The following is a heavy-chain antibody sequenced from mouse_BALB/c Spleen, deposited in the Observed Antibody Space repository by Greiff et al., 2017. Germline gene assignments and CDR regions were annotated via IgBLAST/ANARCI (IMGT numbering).Heavy chain of an antibody. CDR2: ISYSGST. V-gene: IGHV3-2*02. D-gene: IGHD1-1*01. CDR3: ARAWYYGSSYGDY. J-gene: IGHJ2*01. Sequence: EVQLVESGPGLVKPSQSLSLTCTVTGYSITSDYAWNWIRQFPGNKLEWMGYISYSGSTSYNPSLKSRISITRDTSKNQFFLQLNSVTTEDTATYYCARAWYYGSSYGDYWGQGTTLTVSS. CDR1: GYSITSDYA.